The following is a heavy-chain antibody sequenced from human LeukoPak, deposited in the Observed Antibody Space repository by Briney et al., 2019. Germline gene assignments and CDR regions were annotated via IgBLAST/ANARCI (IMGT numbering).Heavy chain of an antibody. CDR1: GFTFRDSA. J-gene: IGHJ3*01. Sequence: GGSLRLSCAGSGFTFRDSAMTWVRQAPGKGLEWVSLISFSGANTYYADSVKGRFTISRDNSKDTLYLQMNSLRAEDTAIYYCARNIQLSTWGLGTMVTLSS. V-gene: IGHV3-23*01. CDR3: ARNIQLST. D-gene: IGHD5-24*01. CDR2: ISFSGANT.